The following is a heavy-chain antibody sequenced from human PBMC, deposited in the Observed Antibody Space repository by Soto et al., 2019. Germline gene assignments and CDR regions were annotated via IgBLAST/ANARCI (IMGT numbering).Heavy chain of an antibody. D-gene: IGHD2-8*01. CDR2: FDPEDGET. J-gene: IGHJ3*02. Sequence: ASVKVSCKVSGYTLTELSMHWVRQAPGKGLEWMGGFDPEDGETIYAQKFQGRVTMTEDTSTDTAYMELSSLRSGDTAVYYCATRREYCTNGVCYVRDDPHGYDAFDIWGQGTMVTVSS. V-gene: IGHV1-24*01. CDR3: ATRREYCTNGVCYVRDDPHGYDAFDI. CDR1: GYTLTELS.